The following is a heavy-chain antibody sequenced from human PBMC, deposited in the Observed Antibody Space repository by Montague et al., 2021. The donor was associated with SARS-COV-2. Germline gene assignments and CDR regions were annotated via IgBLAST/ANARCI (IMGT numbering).Heavy chain of an antibody. CDR2: IYNNGST. J-gene: IGHJ6*02. V-gene: IGHV4-59*01. Sequence: SETLSLTCTVSGGSISSYYWSWIRQPPEKGLQWIGYIYNNGSTNCNTSLKSRVTLSIDTSKNQFSLKLTSVTAADTAAYYCARGGGDSADYYYYAMDVWGQGTTVTVSS. CDR3: ARGGGDSADYYYYAMDV. CDR1: GGSISSYY. D-gene: IGHD2-21*02.